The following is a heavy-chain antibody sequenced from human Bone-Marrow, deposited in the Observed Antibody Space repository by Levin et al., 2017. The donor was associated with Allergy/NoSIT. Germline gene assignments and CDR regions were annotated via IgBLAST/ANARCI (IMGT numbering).Heavy chain of an antibody. CDR3: ARGIWFGEFPYYYDYGMDV. CDR1: GFTFNRFI. CDR2: ISYDGSTE. D-gene: IGHD3-10*01. Sequence: GGSLRLSCAASGFTFNRFILYWVRQSPGKGLEWVALISYDGSTEYHAESVKGRFTISRDNFNNTLFLQMNSLRSEDTAVYYCARGIWFGEFPYYYDYGMDVWGQGTTVTVSS. J-gene: IGHJ6*02. V-gene: IGHV3-30*04.